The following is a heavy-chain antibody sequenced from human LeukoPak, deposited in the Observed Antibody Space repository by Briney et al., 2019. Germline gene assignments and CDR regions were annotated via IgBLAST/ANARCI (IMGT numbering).Heavy chain of an antibody. CDR2: IYYSGST. D-gene: IGHD4-17*01. J-gene: IGHJ5*02. CDR3: ARDQPLLNYGDLGGWFDP. Sequence: GSLRLSCAASGFTFSSYAMSWIRQPPGKGLEWIGSIYYSGSTYYNPSLKSRVTISGDMSKNQFSLKLSSVTAADTAVYYCARDQPLLNYGDLGGWFDPWGQGTLVTVSS. CDR1: GFTFSSYA. V-gene: IGHV4-39*07.